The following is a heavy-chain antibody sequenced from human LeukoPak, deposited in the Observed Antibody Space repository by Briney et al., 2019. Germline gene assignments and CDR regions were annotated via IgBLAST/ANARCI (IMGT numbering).Heavy chain of an antibody. J-gene: IGHJ5*02. Sequence: EASVKVSCKASGYTFTSYAMHWVRQAPGQRLEWMGWINTGNGNTKYSQKFQGRVTITRDTSASTAYMELSSLRSEDTAVYYCASKWFENWFDPWGQGTLVTVSS. CDR1: GYTFTSYA. V-gene: IGHV1-3*04. CDR3: ASKWFENWFDP. CDR2: INTGNGNT. D-gene: IGHD3-10*01.